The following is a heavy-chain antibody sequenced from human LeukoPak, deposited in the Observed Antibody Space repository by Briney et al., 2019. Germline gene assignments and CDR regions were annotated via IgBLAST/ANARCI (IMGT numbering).Heavy chain of an antibody. CDR2: ISSSGSTI. CDR1: GFTFSSYE. D-gene: IGHD3-9*01. V-gene: IGHV3-48*03. J-gene: IGHJ4*02. CDR3: ARAFGNYDILTGYYNPPHFDY. Sequence: PGGSLRLSCAASGFTFSSYEMNWVRQAPGKGLGWVSYISSSGSTIYYADSVKGRFTISRDNAKNSLYLQMNSLRAEDTAVYCCARAFGNYDILTGYYNPPHFDYWGQGTLVTVSS.